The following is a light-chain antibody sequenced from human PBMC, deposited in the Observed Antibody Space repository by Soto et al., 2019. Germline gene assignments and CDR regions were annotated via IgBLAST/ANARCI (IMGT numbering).Light chain of an antibody. J-gene: IGKJ2*01. V-gene: IGKV1-39*01. Sequence: DIQMTQSPSSLSASVGDRVTITCRASQHIISYLNWYQQKVGEAPRLLIYASFSLQSGVPARFSGSGSGTDFTLTISGLQPEDSAIYYCQQSYTAPRTFGQGTKVEIK. CDR1: QHIISY. CDR3: QQSYTAPRT. CDR2: ASF.